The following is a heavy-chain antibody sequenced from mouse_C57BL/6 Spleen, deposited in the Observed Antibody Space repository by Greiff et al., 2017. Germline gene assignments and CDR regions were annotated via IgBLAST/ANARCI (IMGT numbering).Heavy chain of an antibody. CDR3: ARSGGHDYGYAMDY. CDR1: GYTFTDYY. D-gene: IGHD2-4*01. J-gene: IGHJ4*01. Sequence: QVQLQQSGAELVRPGASVKLSCKASGYTFTDYYINWVKQRPGQGLEWIARIYPGSGNTYYNEKFKGKATLTAEKSSSTAYMQLSSLTSEDSAVYFCARSGGHDYGYAMDYWGQGTSVTVSS. V-gene: IGHV1-76*01. CDR2: IYPGSGNT.